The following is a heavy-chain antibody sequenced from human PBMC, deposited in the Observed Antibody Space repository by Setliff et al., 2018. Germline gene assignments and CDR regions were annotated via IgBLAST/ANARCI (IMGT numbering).Heavy chain of an antibody. J-gene: IGHJ4*02. V-gene: IGHV3-23*01. CDR1: GFAFDKYA. Sequence: SLRLSCAASGFAFDKYAISWVRLAPGKGLEWVSAISDSGISKFYANSVKGRFTISRDNFEKTVSLQMNSLRAEDTAVYFCAKDVVSYSDYIYDDWGPGTLVTVSS. D-gene: IGHD4-17*01. CDR2: ISDSGISK. CDR3: AKDVVSYSDYIYDD.